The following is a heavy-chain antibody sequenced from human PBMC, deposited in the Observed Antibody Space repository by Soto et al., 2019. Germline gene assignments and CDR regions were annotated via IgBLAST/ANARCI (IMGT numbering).Heavy chain of an antibody. CDR1: GXTFNIYG. Sequence: GSLRVSCAASGXTFNIYGMHWVRRAPDKGLELVALISYDRSNQYYADSVKGRFPISRDNSKKTLFLQMNSLRADHTDVYYCAKDQASGQGSFDSWGQGTLGTVSS. CDR3: AKDQASGQGSFDS. CDR2: ISYDRSNQ. J-gene: IGHJ4*02. V-gene: IGHV3-30*18.